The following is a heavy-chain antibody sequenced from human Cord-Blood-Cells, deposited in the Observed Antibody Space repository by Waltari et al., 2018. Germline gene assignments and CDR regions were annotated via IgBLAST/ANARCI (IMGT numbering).Heavy chain of an antibody. CDR3: ATGAVRWRWFDP. CDR1: GYTHTELS. Sequence: QVQLVQSGAEVKKPGASVKVSCKVSGYTHTELSMHCGRQAPGKGLEWMGGFDPEDGETIYAQKFQGRVTMTEDTSTDTAYMELSSLRSEDTAVYYCATGAVRWRWFDPWGQGTLVTVSS. D-gene: IGHD3-10*01. J-gene: IGHJ5*02. CDR2: FDPEDGET. V-gene: IGHV1-24*01.